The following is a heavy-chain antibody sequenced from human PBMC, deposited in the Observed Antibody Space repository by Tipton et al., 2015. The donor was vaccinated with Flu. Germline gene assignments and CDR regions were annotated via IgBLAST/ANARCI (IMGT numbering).Heavy chain of an antibody. Sequence: QSGAEVKKPGSSVKVSCKASGGTFSSYAFNWVRQAPGQGLEWMGGIIPIFGTAHYAQKFQGRVTITADKSSSTAYMELSSLRSEDTAVYYCARRVMVDRTPTTFDYWGQGTLVTVSS. CDR2: IIPIFGTA. J-gene: IGHJ4*02. CDR1: GGTFSSYA. V-gene: IGHV1-69*06. D-gene: IGHD1-1*01. CDR3: ARRVMVDRTPTTFDY.